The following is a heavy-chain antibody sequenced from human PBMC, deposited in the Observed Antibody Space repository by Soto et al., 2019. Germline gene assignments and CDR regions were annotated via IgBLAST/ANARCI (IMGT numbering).Heavy chain of an antibody. J-gene: IGHJ3*02. D-gene: IGHD3-10*01. V-gene: IGHV4-34*01. CDR3: ARDPLYYYGSDDAFDI. CDR1: GGSFSGYY. Sequence: SETLSLTCAVYGGSFSGYYWSWIRQPPGKGLEWIGEINHSGSTNYNPSLKSRVTISVDTSKNQFSLKLSSVTAADTAVYYCARDPLYYYGSDDAFDIWGQGTMVTVSS. CDR2: INHSGST.